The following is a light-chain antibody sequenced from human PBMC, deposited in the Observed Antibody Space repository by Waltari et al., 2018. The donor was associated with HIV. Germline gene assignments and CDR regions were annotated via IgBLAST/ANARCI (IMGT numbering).Light chain of an antibody. CDR3: YSADDSGDYKG. Sequence: SHELTQPSSVSVSHGQTARITCAGVVCHKKYALWYQQKAGQATLLVIYKDNRRPSDIPERIAGSSSGTMATLTVSGAQVDDEADYYCYSADDSGDYKGFGGGTKLTVL. CDR2: KDN. V-gene: IGLV3-10*01. CDR1: VCHKKY. J-gene: IGLJ2*01.